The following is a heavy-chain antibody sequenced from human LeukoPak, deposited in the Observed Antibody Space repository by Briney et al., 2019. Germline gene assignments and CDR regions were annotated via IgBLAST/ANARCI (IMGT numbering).Heavy chain of an antibody. CDR2: IHYTGST. Sequence: PSESLSLTCTVSGGSISSHYWSWIRQPPGKGLEWIGYIHYTGSTNNNPSLKSRVTISVDTSKNQFSLKLSSVTAADTAVYYCARGLVNSSWYYDYWGQGTLVTVSS. J-gene: IGHJ4*02. CDR1: GGSISSHY. V-gene: IGHV4-59*11. CDR3: ARGLVNSSWYYDY. D-gene: IGHD6-13*01.